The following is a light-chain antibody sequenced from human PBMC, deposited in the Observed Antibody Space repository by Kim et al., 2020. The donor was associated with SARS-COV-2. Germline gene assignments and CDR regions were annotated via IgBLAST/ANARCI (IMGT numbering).Light chain of an antibody. J-gene: IGLJ1*01. CDR3: SSYTSSSTD. CDR1: SNDVGGYKY. CDR2: DVS. V-gene: IGLV2-14*03. Sequence: QSALTQPASVSGSPGQSITISCTGSSNDVGGYKYVSWYQQYPGKAPKLMIYDVSKRPSGVSNRFSGSKSGNTASLTISGLQAEDEADYYCSSYTSSSTDFGTGTKVTVL.